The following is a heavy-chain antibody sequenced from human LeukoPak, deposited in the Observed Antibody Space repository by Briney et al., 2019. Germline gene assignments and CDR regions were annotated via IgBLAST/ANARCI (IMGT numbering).Heavy chain of an antibody. J-gene: IGHJ4*02. V-gene: IGHV3-23*01. D-gene: IGHD3-10*01. Sequence: PGGSLRLSCAASGFTLSSYAMSWVRQAPGKGLEWVSAISGSGGSTYYADSVKGRFTISRDNSKNTLYLQMNSLRAEDTAVYYCAKQMVRGVIITSFDYWGQGTLVTVSS. CDR2: ISGSGGST. CDR3: AKQMVRGVIITSFDY. CDR1: GFTLSSYA.